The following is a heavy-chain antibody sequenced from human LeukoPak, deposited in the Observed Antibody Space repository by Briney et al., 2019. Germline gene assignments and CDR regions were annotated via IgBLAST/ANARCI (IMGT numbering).Heavy chain of an antibody. D-gene: IGHD3-22*01. J-gene: IGHJ6*03. V-gene: IGHV4-61*02. CDR2: IYTSGST. CDR1: GGSISSGSYY. CDR3: AREGYYYDSSGYYPVHYYYYMDV. Sequence: PSETLSLTCTVSGGSISSGSYYWSWIRQPAGKGLEWIGCIYTSGSTNYNPSLKSRVTISVDTSKNQLSLKLSSVTAADTAVYYCAREGYYYDSSGYYPVHYYYYMDVWGKGTTVTVSS.